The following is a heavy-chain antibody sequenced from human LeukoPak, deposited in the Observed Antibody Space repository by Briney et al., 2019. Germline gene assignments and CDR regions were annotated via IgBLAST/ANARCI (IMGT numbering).Heavy chain of an antibody. V-gene: IGHV1-2*02. CDR2: IAPNTGDT. J-gene: IGHJ4*02. Sequence: GASVTVSFKASGYTFTGYYLHWIRQAPGQGLEWMAWIAPNTGDTHYAQKFQGRVTVTRDTSMSTAFMELSRLEVEDTAVYYCARPTEDYWGQGTLVTVSS. CDR1: GYTFTGYY. CDR3: ARPTEDY.